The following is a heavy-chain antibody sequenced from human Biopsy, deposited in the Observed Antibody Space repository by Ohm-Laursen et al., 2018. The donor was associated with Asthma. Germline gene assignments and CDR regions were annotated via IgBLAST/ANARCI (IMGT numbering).Heavy chain of an antibody. CDR1: GDIISSFG. CDR3: ARGGYYGDRRHHNGLDV. D-gene: IGHD4-17*01. CDR2: VILIYGTT. J-gene: IGHJ6*02. Sequence: GPSVNASCKAHGDIISSFGIKWVRKAPGEGLEWMGGVILIYGTTHTAQRFQGRVTITADASTRTAYMELTSLRKEDTAVYYCARGGYYGDRRHHNGLDVWGQGTTVTVSS. V-gene: IGHV1-69*01.